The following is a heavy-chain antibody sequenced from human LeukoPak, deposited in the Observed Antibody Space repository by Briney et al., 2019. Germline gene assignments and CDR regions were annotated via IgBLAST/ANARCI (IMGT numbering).Heavy chain of an antibody. D-gene: IGHD3-10*01. J-gene: IGHJ4*02. CDR2: ISSSSSYI. CDR3: ARDRAHYYGSGSSIDY. CDR1: GYTFSSYS. Sequence: GGSLRLSCAASGYTFSSYSMNWVRQAPGKGLEWVSSISSSSSYIYYADSVKGRYTISRDNAKNSLYLQMNSLRAEDTAVYYCARDRAHYYGSGSSIDYWGQGTLVTVSS. V-gene: IGHV3-21*01.